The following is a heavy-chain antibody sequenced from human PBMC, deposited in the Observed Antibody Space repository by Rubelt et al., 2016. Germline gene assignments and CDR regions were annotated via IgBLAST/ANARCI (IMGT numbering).Heavy chain of an antibody. V-gene: IGHV3-30*04. Sequence: VQLLESGGGLVQPGGSLRLSCAASGFTFSSYAMHWVRQAPGKGLEWVAVISYDGSNKYYADSVKGRFTISRDNAKNSLYLQMNSLRDEDTAVYYCARSDITIFEVVKNWGQGTLVTVSS. CDR1: GFTFSSYA. J-gene: IGHJ4*02. D-gene: IGHD3-3*01. CDR2: ISYDGSNK. CDR3: ARSDITIFEVVKN.